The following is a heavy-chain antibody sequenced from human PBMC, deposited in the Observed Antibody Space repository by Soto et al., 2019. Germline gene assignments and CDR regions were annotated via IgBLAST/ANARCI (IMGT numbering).Heavy chain of an antibody. Sequence: SETLSLTCTVSGDSVSSVGFHWAWLRRPPGKGLEWIGYIYNGGSTYYRPSLESRMPMSLDATRNHYSLRLTSVTAADTAVYFCARAPVGLDTISYFDYWGQGKLVT. CDR1: GDSVSSVGFH. J-gene: IGHJ4*02. CDR3: ARAPVGLDTISYFDY. CDR2: IYNGGST. V-gene: IGHV4-30-4*01. D-gene: IGHD3-3*01.